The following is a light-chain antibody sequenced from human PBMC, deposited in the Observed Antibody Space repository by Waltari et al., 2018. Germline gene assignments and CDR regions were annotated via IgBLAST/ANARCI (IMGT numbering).Light chain of an antibody. CDR3: QQRSNWLYT. J-gene: IGKJ2*01. Sequence: EIVLTQSPATLSLSPGERATLPCRASQSVSSYLAWYQQKPGQAPRLLIYDSSNRATGIPARFSGSGSGTDFTLTISSLEPEDFAVYYCQQRSNWLYTFGQGTKL. CDR1: QSVSSY. V-gene: IGKV3-11*01. CDR2: DSS.